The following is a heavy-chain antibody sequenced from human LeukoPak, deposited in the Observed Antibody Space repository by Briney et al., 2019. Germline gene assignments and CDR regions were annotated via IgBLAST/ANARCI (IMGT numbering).Heavy chain of an antibody. CDR3: ARDRHWLGKGYYYYYGMDV. V-gene: IGHV6-1*01. Sequence: SRTLSLTFAISGDSVSSNSAAWNWIRQSPSRGLEWLGRTYHRSKWYNDYAVSVKSRITINPDTSKNQLSLQLNSVTPEDTAVYYCARDRHWLGKGYYYYYGMDVWGQGTTVTVSS. CDR2: TYHRSKWYN. D-gene: IGHD6-19*01. J-gene: IGHJ6*02. CDR1: GDSVSSNSAA.